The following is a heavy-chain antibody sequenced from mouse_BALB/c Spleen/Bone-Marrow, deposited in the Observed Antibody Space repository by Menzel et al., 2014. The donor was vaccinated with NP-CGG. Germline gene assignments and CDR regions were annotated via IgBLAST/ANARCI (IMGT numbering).Heavy chain of an antibody. J-gene: IGHJ2*01. CDR3: KGYDYDVDSFDY. Sequence: VQLQQPGAELVRSGASVMLSCTASGFNIKDSYIHWVRQRPEQGLEWIGWIDPENGDTEYAPKFQGKATMTADTSSNTAYLQLSSLTSEDTAVYYCKGYDYDVDSFDYWGQGTTLTVSS. V-gene: IGHV14-4*02. D-gene: IGHD2-4*01. CDR1: GFNIKDSY. CDR2: IDPENGDT.